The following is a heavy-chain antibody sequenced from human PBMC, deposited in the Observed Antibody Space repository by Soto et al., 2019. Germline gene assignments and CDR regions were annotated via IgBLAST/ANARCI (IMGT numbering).Heavy chain of an antibody. J-gene: IGHJ4*02. V-gene: IGHV4-39*01. CDR3: ARALKPVVITLGY. D-gene: IGHD3-22*01. Sequence: PSETLSLTCTVSGGSISSGGYYWGWIRQPPGKGLEWIGSIYYSGSAYYNPSLKSRVTISVDTSKNQFSLRLSSVTAADTAVYYCARALKPVVITLGYWGQGTLVTLSS. CDR2: IYYSGSA. CDR1: GGSISSGGYY.